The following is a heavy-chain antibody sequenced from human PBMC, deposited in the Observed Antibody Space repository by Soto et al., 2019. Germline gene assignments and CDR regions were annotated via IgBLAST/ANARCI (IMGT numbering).Heavy chain of an antibody. D-gene: IGHD4-17*01. J-gene: IGHJ6*02. V-gene: IGHV3-30-3*01. CDR1: GFTFSDYA. Sequence: GGSLRLSCAASGFTFSDYAMHWVRQAPGKGLEWVAIISFDGSNEHYADSVQGRFTISRDNSENTLYLQMNSLRADDTAVYYCARPATTVIFYSGMDVWGQGTTVTVSS. CDR2: ISFDGSNE. CDR3: ARPATTVIFYSGMDV.